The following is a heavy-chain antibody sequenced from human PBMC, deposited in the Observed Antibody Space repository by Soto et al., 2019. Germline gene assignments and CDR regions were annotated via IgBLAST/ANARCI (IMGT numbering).Heavy chain of an antibody. J-gene: IGHJ5*02. CDR1: GGSISSSSYY. V-gene: IGHV4-39*01. D-gene: IGHD2-2*01. Sequence: SETLSLTCTVSGGSISSSSYYWGWIRQPPGKGLEWIGSIYYSGSTYYNPSLKSRVTISVDTSKNQFSLKLSSVTAADTAVYYCASTPVVVVPAAIGANWFDPWGQGTLVTVSS. CDR2: IYYSGST. CDR3: ASTPVVVVPAAIGANWFDP.